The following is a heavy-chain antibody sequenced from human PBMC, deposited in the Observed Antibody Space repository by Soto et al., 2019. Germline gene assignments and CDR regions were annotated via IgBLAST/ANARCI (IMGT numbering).Heavy chain of an antibody. Sequence: EVQLVESGGGLAQPGGSLRISCAASGFTFSNFWMSWARQAPGKGLEWVANIKGDGSVTQYVASVEGRFTISRDNAKYSLYLQMNSLRVEDTALYYCVIPTRSVRGMGVWGQGTTVTVSS. V-gene: IGHV3-7*03. CDR3: VIPTRSVRGMGV. J-gene: IGHJ6*02. D-gene: IGHD6-6*01. CDR1: GFTFSNFW. CDR2: IKGDGSVT.